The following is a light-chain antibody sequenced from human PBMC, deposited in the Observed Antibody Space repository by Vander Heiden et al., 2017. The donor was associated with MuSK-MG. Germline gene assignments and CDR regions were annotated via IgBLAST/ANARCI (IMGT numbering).Light chain of an antibody. Sequence: YELTQPPSVSVSPGQTASITCSGDKLGDKYACWYQQKAGQSPVLVIYQDSKRPSGIPERFSGSNSGNTATLTISGTQAMDEADYYCQAWDSRTVVFGGGTKLTVL. CDR2: QDS. CDR3: QAWDSRTVV. CDR1: KLGDKY. J-gene: IGLJ2*01. V-gene: IGLV3-1*01.